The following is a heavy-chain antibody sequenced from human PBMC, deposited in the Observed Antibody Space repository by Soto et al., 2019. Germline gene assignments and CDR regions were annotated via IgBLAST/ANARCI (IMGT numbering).Heavy chain of an antibody. CDR3: ARDYSGSYDWFDP. CDR2: IIPIFGTA. V-gene: IGHV1-69*13. J-gene: IGHJ5*02. Sequence: SVKVSCKASAGTFSSYASSWVRQAPGQGLEWMGGIIPIFGTANYAQKFQGRVTITADESTSTAYMELSSLRSEDTAVYYCARDYSGSYDWFDPWGQGTLVTVSS. D-gene: IGHD1-26*01. CDR1: AGTFSSYA.